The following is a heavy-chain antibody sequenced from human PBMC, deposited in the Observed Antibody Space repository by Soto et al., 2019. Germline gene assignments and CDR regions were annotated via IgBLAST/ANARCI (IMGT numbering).Heavy chain of an antibody. D-gene: IGHD1-1*01. CDR2: ISAYNGNT. CDR3: ATEPWKDLSRFDP. J-gene: IGHJ5*02. V-gene: IGHV1-18*01. CDR1: GFTFTGYG. Sequence: ASVKVSSKASGFTFTGYGVSWVRQAPGQGLEWMGWISAYNGNTNYAQKLQGRVTMTTDTSTSTAYMELSSLRSEDTAVYYCATEPWKDLSRFDPRGQGTLVTVSS.